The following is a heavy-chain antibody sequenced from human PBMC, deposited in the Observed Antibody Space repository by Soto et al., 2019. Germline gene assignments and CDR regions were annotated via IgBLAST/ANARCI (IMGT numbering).Heavy chain of an antibody. Sequence: SVKVSCKASGGTFSSYTISWVRQAPGQGLEWMGRIIPILGIANYAQKFQGRVTITADKSTSTAYMELSNPRSEDTAVYYCARGSYYSDSSDYSTFFDYWGQGTLVTVSS. J-gene: IGHJ4*02. CDR3: ARGSYYSDSSDYSTFFDY. V-gene: IGHV1-69*02. CDR1: GGTFSSYT. CDR2: IIPILGIA. D-gene: IGHD3-22*01.